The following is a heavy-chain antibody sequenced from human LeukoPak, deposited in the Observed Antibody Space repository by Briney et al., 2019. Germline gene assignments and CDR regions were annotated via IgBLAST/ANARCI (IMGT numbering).Heavy chain of an antibody. V-gene: IGHV4-39*01. Sequence: SETLSLTCTVSGGSISSSSYYWGWIRQPPGKGLEWIGCIYYSGSTYYNPSLKSRVTISVDTSKNNFSLKLSSVTAADTAVYYCASGWDQFDDWGQGTLVTVSS. D-gene: IGHD1-26*01. CDR3: ASGWDQFDD. CDR1: GGSISSSSYY. J-gene: IGHJ4*02. CDR2: IYYSGST.